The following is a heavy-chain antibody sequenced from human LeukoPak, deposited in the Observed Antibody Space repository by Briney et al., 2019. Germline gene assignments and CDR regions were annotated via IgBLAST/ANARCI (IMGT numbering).Heavy chain of an antibody. CDR3: ARGRYNWKGEGENWFDP. V-gene: IGHV3-21*01. CDR1: GFTISSYS. CDR2: ISSGSSYI. D-gene: IGHD1-20*01. J-gene: IGHJ5*02. Sequence: GGPLRLSCAASGFTISSYSMNWVRQAPGKGLEWVSSISSGSSYIYYADSVKGRLTLSRDNAKNSLYLQMNSKRAEDTALYYCARGRYNWKGEGENWFDPWGQGTLVTVSS.